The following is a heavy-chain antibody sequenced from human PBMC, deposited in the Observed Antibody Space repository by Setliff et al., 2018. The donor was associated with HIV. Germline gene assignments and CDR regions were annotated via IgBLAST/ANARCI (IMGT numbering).Heavy chain of an antibody. CDR3: ARQLSNSFDY. V-gene: IGHV1-18*01. D-gene: IGHD1-1*01. J-gene: IGHJ4*02. CDR1: GYNFTIFG. CDR2: ISAYNGNT. Sequence: ASVKVSCKSSGYNFTIFGITWVRQAPGQGLEWMGGISAYNGNTNYAQKLQGRVTITRDRSINTAYMEFSGLTSDDTAVYYCARQLSNSFDYWGQGTLVTVSS.